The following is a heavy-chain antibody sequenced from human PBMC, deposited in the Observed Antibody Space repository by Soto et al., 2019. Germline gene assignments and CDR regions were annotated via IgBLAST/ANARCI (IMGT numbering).Heavy chain of an antibody. V-gene: IGHV3-48*03. CDR2: ISTTGGHV. CDR1: GFLFRNYE. Sequence: EVRLVESGGDLVKSGGYLRLCCVGSGFLFRNYEMTWVRQAPGKGLEWLAHISTTGGHVSESDSVKGRFTISRDNTKHTLYLQMNSLRTEDTGVYYCVSQPHWARPFESWGHGTLVNVSS. CDR3: VSQPHWARPFES. D-gene: IGHD7-27*01. J-gene: IGHJ4*01.